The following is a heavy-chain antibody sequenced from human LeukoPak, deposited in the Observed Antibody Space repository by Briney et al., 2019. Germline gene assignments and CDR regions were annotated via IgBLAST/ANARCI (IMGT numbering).Heavy chain of an antibody. D-gene: IGHD6-19*01. J-gene: IGHJ4*02. V-gene: IGHV3-23*01. CDR2: ISGSGSGGST. CDR3: AKLLAVTNSYYFNY. CDR1: GFTFSSYA. Sequence: PGGSLRLSCAASGFTFSSYAMSWVRQAPGKGLEWVSTISGSGSGGSTYYADSVKGRFTISRDNSKDTLYLQMNSLRAEETAVYYCAKLLAVTNSYYFNYWGQGTLVTVSS.